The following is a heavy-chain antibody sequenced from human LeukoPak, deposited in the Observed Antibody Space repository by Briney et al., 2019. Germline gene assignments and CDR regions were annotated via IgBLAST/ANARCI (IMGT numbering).Heavy chain of an antibody. CDR3: AKDGNYYDSSGSYYYYYYMDV. CDR1: GFTFSSYG. Sequence: GGSLRLSCAASGFTFSSYGMHWVRQAPGKGLEWVAVISYDGSNKYYADSVKGRFTISRDNSKNTLYLQMNSLRAEDTAVYYCAKDGNYYDSSGSYYYYYYMDVWGKGTTVTVSS. D-gene: IGHD3-22*01. CDR2: ISYDGSNK. J-gene: IGHJ6*03. V-gene: IGHV3-30*18.